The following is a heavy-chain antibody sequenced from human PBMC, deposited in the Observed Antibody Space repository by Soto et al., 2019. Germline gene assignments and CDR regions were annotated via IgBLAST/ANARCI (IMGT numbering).Heavy chain of an antibody. CDR3: AHRGCSGHFDY. J-gene: IGHJ4*02. Sequence: QITLKESGPTLVKPTQTLTLTCTFSGFSLSTFGVAVGWIRQPPGKALEWLALIYWDDDKHYSASLKSRLTVTKDTSKNQVVITMTNMDPVDTATYFCAHRGCSGHFDYWGQGTLVTVSS. CDR2: IYWDDDK. V-gene: IGHV2-5*02. CDR1: GFSLSTFGVA. D-gene: IGHD5-12*01.